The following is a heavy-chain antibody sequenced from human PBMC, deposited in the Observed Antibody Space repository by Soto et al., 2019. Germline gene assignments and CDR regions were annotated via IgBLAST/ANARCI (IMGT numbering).Heavy chain of an antibody. CDR3: ARDRELARDYYYYYYMDV. J-gene: IGHJ6*03. Sequence: GGSLRLSCAASGFTFNNYAMNWVRQAPGKGLEWVSYISSSSSTIYYADSVKGRFTISRDNAKNSFYLQMNSLRAEDTALYYCARDRELARDYYYYYYMDVWGK. CDR2: ISSSSSTI. V-gene: IGHV3-48*01. CDR1: GFTFNNYA. D-gene: IGHD1-7*01.